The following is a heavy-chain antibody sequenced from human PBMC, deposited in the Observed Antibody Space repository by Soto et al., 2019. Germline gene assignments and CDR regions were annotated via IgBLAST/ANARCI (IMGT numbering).Heavy chain of an antibody. Sequence: EVQLVESGGGLVQPGGSLRLSCAASGFTFSTYSMNWVRQAPGKGLEWVSYISSGSGTIYYADSVKGRFTISRDNAKNSLYLQMNSLRAEDTAAYYCARVGYCSSTSCEGVLNFWGQGTKVTVSS. V-gene: IGHV3-48*01. D-gene: IGHD2-2*01. CDR1: GFTFSTYS. CDR2: ISSGSGTI. CDR3: ARVGYCSSTSCEGVLNF. J-gene: IGHJ3*01.